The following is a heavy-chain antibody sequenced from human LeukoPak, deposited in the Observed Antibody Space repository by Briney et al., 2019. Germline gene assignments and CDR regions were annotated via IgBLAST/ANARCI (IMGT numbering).Heavy chain of an antibody. CDR3: ACSSWAISKHAFDI. Sequence: GGSLRLSCAASGFTFSSNYMSWVRQAPGKGLEWVSVIYSGGSTYYADSVKGRFTISRDNSKNTLYLQMNSLRAEDTAVYYCACSSWAISKHAFDIWGQGTMVTVSS. J-gene: IGHJ3*02. CDR2: IYSGGST. V-gene: IGHV3-53*01. CDR1: GFTFSSNY. D-gene: IGHD6-13*01.